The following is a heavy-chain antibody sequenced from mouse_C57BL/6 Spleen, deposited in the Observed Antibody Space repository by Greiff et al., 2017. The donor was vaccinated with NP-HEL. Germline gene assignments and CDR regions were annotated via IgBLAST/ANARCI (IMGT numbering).Heavy chain of an antibody. CDR3: ARSPH. J-gene: IGHJ3*01. CDR2: IDPSDSYT. V-gene: IGHV1-50*01. CDR1: GYTFTSYW. Sequence: QVQLQQSGAELVKPGASVKLSCKASGYTFTSYWMQWVKQRPGQGLEWIGEIDPSDSYTNYNQKFKGKATLTVDTSSSTAYMQLSSLTSEDSAVYYCARSPHWGQGTLVTVSA.